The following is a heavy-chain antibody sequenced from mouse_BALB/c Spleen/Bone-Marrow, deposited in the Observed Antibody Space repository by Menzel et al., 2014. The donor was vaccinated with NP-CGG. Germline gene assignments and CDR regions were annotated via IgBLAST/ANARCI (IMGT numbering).Heavy chain of an antibody. D-gene: IGHD2-1*01. Sequence: EVQLQQSGPGLVKPSQSLSLTCTVTGYSITSDYAWNWIRQFPGNKLEWMGYISYSGSTSYNPSLKSRISITRDTSKNQCFLQLNSVTTEDTATYYCARWNGNYYFDYWGQGTTLTVSS. V-gene: IGHV3-2*02. J-gene: IGHJ2*01. CDR1: GYSITSDYA. CDR3: ARWNGNYYFDY. CDR2: ISYSGST.